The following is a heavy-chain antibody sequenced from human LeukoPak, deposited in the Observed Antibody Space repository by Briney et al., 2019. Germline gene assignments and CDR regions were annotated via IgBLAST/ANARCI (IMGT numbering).Heavy chain of an antibody. J-gene: IGHJ4*02. CDR1: GYSFTGYY. V-gene: IGHV1-2*02. CDR3: ARGEISRFFALDY. CDR2: INPNSGGT. D-gene: IGHD3-16*02. Sequence: ASVKVSCKASGYSFTGYYMHWVRQAPGQGLEWMGWINPNSGGTNYAQKFQGRVTMTRDTSISTAYMELSRLRCDDTAVYYCARGEISRFFALDYWGQGTLVTVSS.